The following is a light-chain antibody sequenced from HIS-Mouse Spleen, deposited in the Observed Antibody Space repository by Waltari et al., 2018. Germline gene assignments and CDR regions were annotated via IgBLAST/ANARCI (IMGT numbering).Light chain of an antibody. Sequence: QSALTQPPSASGSPGQSVTIPCTGTSSDVGGYNYVSWYQQHPGQAPKRMIYEVSKRPSGVPDRFSGSKSGNTASLTVSGLQAEDEADYYCSSYAGSNNLVFGGGTKLTVL. J-gene: IGLJ2*01. CDR3: SSYAGSNNLV. V-gene: IGLV2-8*01. CDR2: EVS. CDR1: SSDVGGYNY.